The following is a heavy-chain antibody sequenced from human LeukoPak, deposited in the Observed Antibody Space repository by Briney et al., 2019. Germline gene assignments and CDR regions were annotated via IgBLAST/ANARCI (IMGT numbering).Heavy chain of an antibody. D-gene: IGHD3-16*01. CDR2: IYSSGCT. J-gene: IGHJ4*02. CDR3: ARDYEGWPFDY. V-gene: IGHV4-4*08. Sequence: PSEPLSLTCTVSGGSINNYYWRWIRQPPGKGLEWIGYIYSSGCTNYNPSLKSRVTISVDTSKNQFSLNLRSVTAADTAVYYCARDYEGWPFDYWGQGTLVTVSS. CDR1: GGSINNYY.